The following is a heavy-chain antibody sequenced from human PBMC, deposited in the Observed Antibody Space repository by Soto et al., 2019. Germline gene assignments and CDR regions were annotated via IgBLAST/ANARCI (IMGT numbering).Heavy chain of an antibody. J-gene: IGHJ4*02. CDR2: IYHSGGT. CDR1: SGSISSSNW. CDR3: ASLLGYCTSTTCYGGF. Sequence: QVQLQESGPGLVKPSGTLSLTCAVSSGSISSSNWWSWVRQPPGKGLEWIGEIYHSGGTNYNPSLTSRVTISVARSKNQISLKLSSVTAADTAVSSCASLLGYCTSTTCYGGFWGQGTLVTVSS. V-gene: IGHV4-4*02. D-gene: IGHD2-2*01.